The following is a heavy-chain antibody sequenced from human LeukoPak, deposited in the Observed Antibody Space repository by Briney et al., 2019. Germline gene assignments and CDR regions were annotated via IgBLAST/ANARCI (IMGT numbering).Heavy chain of an antibody. CDR1: GYSISSGYY. CDR3: ARERRYSYGYGCDY. V-gene: IGHV4-38-2*02. D-gene: IGHD5-18*01. CDR2: IYHSGST. Sequence: PSETLSLTCTVSGYSISSGYYWGWIRQPPGKGLEWVGSIYHSGSTYYNPSLKSRVTISVDTSKNQFSLKLSSVTAADTAVYYCARERRYSYGYGCDYWGQGTLVTVSS. J-gene: IGHJ4*02.